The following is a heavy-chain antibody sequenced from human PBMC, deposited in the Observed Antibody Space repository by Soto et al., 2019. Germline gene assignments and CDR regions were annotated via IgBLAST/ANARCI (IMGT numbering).Heavy chain of an antibody. CDR2: ISYDGSNK. CDR3: ARDFFPDKYDWNYYGMDV. V-gene: IGHV3-30-3*01. Sequence: GGSLRLSCAASGFTFSSYAMHWVRQAPGKGLEWVAVISYDGSNKYYADSVKGRFTISRDNSKNTLYLQMNSLRAEDTAMYYCARDFFPDKYDWNYYGMDVWGQGTTVTVSS. CDR1: GFTFSSYA. D-gene: IGHD1-1*01. J-gene: IGHJ6*02.